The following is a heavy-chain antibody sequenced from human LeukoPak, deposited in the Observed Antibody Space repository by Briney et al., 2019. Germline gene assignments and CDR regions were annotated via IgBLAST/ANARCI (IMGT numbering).Heavy chain of an antibody. D-gene: IGHD3-9*01. CDR2: INPSGGST. J-gene: IGHJ4*02. V-gene: IGHV1-46*01. CDR3: ARANPYDILTGYYRVIDY. CDR1: GYTFTSYY. Sequence: GASVKVSCKASGYTFTSYYMHWVRQAPGQGLEWMGIINPSGGSTSYAQKFQGRVTISVDTSMNQFSLKLSSVTAADTAVCYCARANPYDILTGYYRVIDYWGQGTLVTVSS.